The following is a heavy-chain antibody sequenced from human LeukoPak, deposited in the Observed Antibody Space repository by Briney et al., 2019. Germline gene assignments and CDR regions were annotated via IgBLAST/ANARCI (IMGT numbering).Heavy chain of an antibody. CDR3: ARVWYYYDSSGYYFFDY. V-gene: IGHV3-30*04. J-gene: IGHJ4*02. Sequence: GGSLRLSCAASGFTFSSYAMHWVRQAPGKGLEWVAFISYDENNKYYADSVKGRFTISRDNSKSTLFLQMNSLRPEDTAVYYCARVWYYYDSSGYYFFDYWGQGTLVTVSS. D-gene: IGHD3-22*01. CDR2: ISYDENNK. CDR1: GFTFSSYA.